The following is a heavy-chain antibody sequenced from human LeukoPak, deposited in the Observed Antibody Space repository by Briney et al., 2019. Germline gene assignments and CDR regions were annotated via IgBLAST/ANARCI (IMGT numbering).Heavy chain of an antibody. J-gene: IGHJ4*02. Sequence: GGSLRLSCAASGFTFTTFPMHWVRQPPGKGLEWVAVISYGGTDKYYADSVKGRFTISRDNSKSTLYLQMDSLRAEDTAVYYCASPNSMAGTHYFHYWGQGTLVTVSS. D-gene: IGHD6-19*01. V-gene: IGHV3-30*04. CDR3: ASPNSMAGTHYFHY. CDR2: ISYGGTDK. CDR1: GFTFTTFP.